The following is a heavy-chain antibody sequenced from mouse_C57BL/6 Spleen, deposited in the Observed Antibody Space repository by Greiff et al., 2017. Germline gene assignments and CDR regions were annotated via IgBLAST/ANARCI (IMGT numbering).Heavy chain of an antibody. D-gene: IGHD3-2*02. CDR1: GFTFSDYG. J-gene: IGHJ3*01. Sequence: EVRLMESGGGLVKPGGSLKLSCAASGFTFSDYGMHWVRQAPETGLEWVAYISSGSSTIYYADTVKGRFTISRDNAKNTLFLQMTSLRSEDTAMYYCARRTAQATWFAYWGQGTLVTVSA. CDR3: ARRTAQATWFAY. V-gene: IGHV5-17*01. CDR2: ISSGSSTI.